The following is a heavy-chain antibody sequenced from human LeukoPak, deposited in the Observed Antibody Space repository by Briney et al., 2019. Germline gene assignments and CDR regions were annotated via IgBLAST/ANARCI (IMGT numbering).Heavy chain of an antibody. CDR3: ARDIHSSGGGDWFDP. CDR1: GGTFSSYA. CDR2: IIPIFGTA. V-gene: IGHV1-69*05. D-gene: IGHD3-16*01. J-gene: IGHJ5*02. Sequence: ASVKVSCKASGGTFSSYAISWVRQAPGQGLEWMGGIIPIFGTANYAQKFQGRVTITTDESTSTAYMELSSLRSEDTAVYYCARDIHSSGGGDWFDPWGQGTLVTVSS.